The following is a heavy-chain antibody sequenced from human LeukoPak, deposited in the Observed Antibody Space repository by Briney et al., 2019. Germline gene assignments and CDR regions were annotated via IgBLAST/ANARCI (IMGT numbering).Heavy chain of an antibody. V-gene: IGHV3-48*03. J-gene: IGHJ4*02. Sequence: PGGSLRLSCAASGFTFSSYEMNWVRQAPGKGLEWVSYISSSGSTIYYADSVKGRFTISRDNAKNSLYLQMNSLRAEDTAVYYCARMGTRRGYSCYLDYWCQGTLVTVSS. CDR1: GFTFSSYE. CDR2: ISSSGSTI. D-gene: IGHD5-12*01. CDR3: ARMGTRRGYSCYLDY.